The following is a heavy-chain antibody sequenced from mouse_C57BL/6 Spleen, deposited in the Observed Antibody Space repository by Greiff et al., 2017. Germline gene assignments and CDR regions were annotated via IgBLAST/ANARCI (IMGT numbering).Heavy chain of an antibody. D-gene: IGHD6-1*01. CDR1: GYTFTDYN. V-gene: IGHV1-18*01. Sequence: EVKLQESGPELVKPGASVKIPCKASGYTFTDYNMDWVKQSHGKSLEWIGDINPNNGGTIYNQKFKGKATLTVDKSSSTAYMELRSLTSEDTAVYYCARSSGHKDYFDYWGQGTTLTVSS. CDR3: ARSSGHKDYFDY. J-gene: IGHJ2*01. CDR2: INPNNGGT.